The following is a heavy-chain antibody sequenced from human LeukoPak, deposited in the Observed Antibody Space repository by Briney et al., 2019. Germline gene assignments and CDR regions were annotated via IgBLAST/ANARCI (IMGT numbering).Heavy chain of an antibody. CDR1: SGSISSGGYY. J-gene: IGHJ4*02. Sequence: SQTLSLTCTVSSGSISSGGYYWSWVRQHPGKGLEWIAYIYYRGDTYYNPSLQSRVTISVDTSKNQFSLELSSVTAADTALYYCAREITTAGMGNFDYWGQGTLVTVSS. CDR3: AREITTAGMGNFDY. D-gene: IGHD6-13*01. CDR2: IYYRGDT. V-gene: IGHV4-31*03.